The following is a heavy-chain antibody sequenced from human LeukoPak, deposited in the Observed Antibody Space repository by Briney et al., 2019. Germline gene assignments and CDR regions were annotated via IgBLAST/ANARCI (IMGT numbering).Heavy chain of an antibody. CDR2: IYYSGST. D-gene: IGHD5/OR15-5a*01. V-gene: IGHV4-39*01. Sequence: SETLSLTCSVSGGSVSSSHYYWGWIRQPPGEGLQWSGNIYYSGSTYYNPSLESRVTISLDTSKNYFSLKLGSVTAADTAVYYCARQVSDYYYYYMDVWGKGTAVTVSS. J-gene: IGHJ6*03. CDR3: ARQVSDYYYYYMDV. CDR1: GGSVSSSHYY.